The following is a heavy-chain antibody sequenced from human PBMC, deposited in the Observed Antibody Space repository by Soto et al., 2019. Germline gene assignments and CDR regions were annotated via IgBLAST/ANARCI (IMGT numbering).Heavy chain of an antibody. CDR2: IYYSGST. Sequence: PSETLSLTCTVSGGSDDTYYWSWIRQPPGKGLEWIGYIYYSGSTNYNPSLKSRVTISLDTSKNQFSLRLSSVTAADTAVYYRARGLSYVRLDPWGQGTLVTVSS. CDR3: ARGLSYVRLDP. D-gene: IGHD3-16*01. J-gene: IGHJ5*02. CDR1: GGSDDTYY. V-gene: IGHV4-59*02.